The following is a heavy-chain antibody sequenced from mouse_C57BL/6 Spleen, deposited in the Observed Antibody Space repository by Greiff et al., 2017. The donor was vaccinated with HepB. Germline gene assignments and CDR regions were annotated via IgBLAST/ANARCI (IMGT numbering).Heavy chain of an antibody. CDR1: GYAFSSSW. D-gene: IGHD1-1*01. CDR3: ASYYYGEGGFDY. Sequence: VHLVESGPELVKPGASVKISCKASGYAFSSSWMNWVKQRPGKGLEWIGRIYPGDGDTNYNGKFKGKATLTADKSSSTAYMQLSSLTSEDSAVYFCASYYYGEGGFDYWGQGTTLTVSS. V-gene: IGHV1-82*01. J-gene: IGHJ2*01. CDR2: IYPGDGDT.